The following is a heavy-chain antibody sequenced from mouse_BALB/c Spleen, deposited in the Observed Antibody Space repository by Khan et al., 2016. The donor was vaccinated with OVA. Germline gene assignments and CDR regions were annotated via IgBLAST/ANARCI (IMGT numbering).Heavy chain of an antibody. D-gene: IGHD1-1*02. CDR2: INPSDTDT. CDR1: GYTFTSYY. V-gene: IGHV1S81*02. Sequence: QVQLQQSGAELVKPGASVKLSCKASGYTFTSYYMYWVKLRPGQGLEWIGEINPSDTDTNFNDKFKSKATLTVDKSSNTAYMQLSSLTSEDSAVYYCTRSGYGAFAYWGQGTLVTVSA. J-gene: IGHJ3*01. CDR3: TRSGYGAFAY.